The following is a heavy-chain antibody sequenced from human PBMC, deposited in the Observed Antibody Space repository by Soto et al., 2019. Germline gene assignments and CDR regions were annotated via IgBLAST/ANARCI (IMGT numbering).Heavy chain of an antibody. CDR2: FDTEDSET. Sequence: ASVKVSCKFSAYTLTELSMHWVRQAPGKGLDWMGGFDTEDSETIYAQKYQGRVTMTEDTTTVTDYMELSSLRYDDTAVYYCATSRGITGTTKFDYWGQGTLVTVSS. J-gene: IGHJ4*02. V-gene: IGHV1-24*01. CDR3: ATSRGITGTTKFDY. CDR1: AYTLTELS. D-gene: IGHD1-20*01.